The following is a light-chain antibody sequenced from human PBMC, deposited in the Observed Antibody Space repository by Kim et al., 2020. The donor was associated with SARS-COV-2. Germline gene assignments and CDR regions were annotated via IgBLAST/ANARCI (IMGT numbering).Light chain of an antibody. J-gene: IGKJ5*01. CDR2: KVS. CDR1: QSLVPSAGSTY. CDR3: MQGTHWPAT. V-gene: IGKV2-30*02. Sequence: DVVMTQSPLSLPVTLGQPASIYCRSSQSLVPSAGSTYLNWFQQRPGQSPRRLIYKVSNRDSGVPDRFSGGGSGTDFTLKISRVEAEDVGVYYCMQGTHWPATFGQGTRLEIK.